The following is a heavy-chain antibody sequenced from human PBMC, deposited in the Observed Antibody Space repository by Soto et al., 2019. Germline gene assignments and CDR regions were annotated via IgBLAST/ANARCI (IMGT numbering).Heavy chain of an antibody. V-gene: IGHV3-23*01. J-gene: IGHJ4*02. CDR3: AKLSANRLVPTLGYY. Sequence: GGSLRLSCAASGFTFSNYAMTWVRQGPGTGLEWVSAITGSGDYTNYADSVKGRFTISRDNSKNTLYLQMNSLRAEDTAVYYCAKLSANRLVPTLGYYWGQGTLVTVSS. CDR1: GFTFSNYA. CDR2: ITGSGDYT. D-gene: IGHD3-9*01.